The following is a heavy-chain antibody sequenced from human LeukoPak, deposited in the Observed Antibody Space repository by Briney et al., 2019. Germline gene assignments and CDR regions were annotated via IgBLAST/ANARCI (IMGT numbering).Heavy chain of an antibody. CDR2: ISAYNGKT. J-gene: IGHJ4*02. V-gene: IGHV1-18*01. D-gene: IGHD3-16*02. Sequence: ASVKVSCKASGYTFISYGISWVRQAPGQGLEWMGWISAYNGKTNYAQKLQGRVSMTTDTSTSTAYMELRSLRSDDTAVYCCARDYVWGSFRNPVDYWGQGTVVTVSS. CDR1: GYTFISYG. CDR3: ARDYVWGSFRNPVDY.